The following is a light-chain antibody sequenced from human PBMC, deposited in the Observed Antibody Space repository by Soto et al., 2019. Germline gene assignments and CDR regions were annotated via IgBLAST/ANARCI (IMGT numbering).Light chain of an antibody. V-gene: IGLV2-23*02. CDR1: SSDVGSYNL. Sequence: QSALTQPASVSGSPGQSNTISCTGTSSDVGSYNLVSWYQQHPGKAPKLMIYEVSKRPSGVSNRFSGSKSGNTASLTISGLHAEDEADYYCCSYAGSSTYVFGTGTKLTVL. J-gene: IGLJ1*01. CDR2: EVS. CDR3: CSYAGSSTYV.